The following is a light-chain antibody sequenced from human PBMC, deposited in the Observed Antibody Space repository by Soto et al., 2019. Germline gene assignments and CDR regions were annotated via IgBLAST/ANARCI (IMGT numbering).Light chain of an antibody. J-gene: IGKJ4*01. CDR1: PSVSSTY. CDR3: QQYGGSPLT. V-gene: IGKV3-20*01. Sequence: IVLTQSPGTLSLSPGERATLSCRASPSVSSTYLAWYQQKPGQAPRLLIYGASSRATGIPDRFSGSGSGTDFTLTISRLEPEDFAVYYCQQYGGSPLTFGGGTKLEIK. CDR2: GAS.